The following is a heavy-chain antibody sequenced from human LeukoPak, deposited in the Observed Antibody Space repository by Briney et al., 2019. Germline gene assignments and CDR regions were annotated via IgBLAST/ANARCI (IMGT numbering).Heavy chain of an antibody. CDR2: IYYSGST. Sequence: SETLSLTCTVSGGSINSYYWSWIRQPPGRGLEWIGNIYYSGSTNYNPSLKSRVTISVDTSKNQFSLKLSSVTAADTAVYYCTRGSIAYYYMDVWGKGTTVTISS. CDR3: TRGSIAYYYMDV. J-gene: IGHJ6*03. V-gene: IGHV4-59*01. CDR1: GGSINSYY. D-gene: IGHD3-22*01.